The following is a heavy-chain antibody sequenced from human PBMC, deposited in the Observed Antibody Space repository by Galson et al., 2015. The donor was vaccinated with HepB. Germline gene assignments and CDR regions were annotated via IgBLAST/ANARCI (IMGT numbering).Heavy chain of an antibody. CDR1: GFTFSTYW. CDR2: MNSDGSSR. CDR3: TRAGYFSDSSGFPDKY. V-gene: IGHV3-74*01. Sequence: LRLSCAASGFTFSTYWMHWVRQAPGKGLVWVSRMNSDGSSRSYADSVKGRFTISRDNAKNMLYLQLNSLRVEDTAVYYCTRAGYFSDSSGFPDKYWGQGTLVTVSS. J-gene: IGHJ4*02. D-gene: IGHD3-22*01.